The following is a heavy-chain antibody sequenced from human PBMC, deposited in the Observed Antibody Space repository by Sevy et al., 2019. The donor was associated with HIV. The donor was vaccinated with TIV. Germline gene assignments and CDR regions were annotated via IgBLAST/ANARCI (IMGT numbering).Heavy chain of an antibody. V-gene: IGHV5-51*01. CDR3: ARRQGYYDSSGLNYFDH. CDR2: MYGGDSDT. CDR1: GYDFPTYW. J-gene: IGHJ4*02. Sequence: GESLKIYCKVSGYDFPTYWIGWVRQTPGKGLEWVGIMYGGDSDTTYSPSFQGQVTMSVDKSITNAFLQWSSLKASDTAIYYCARRQGYYDSSGLNYFDHWGQGTLVTVSS. D-gene: IGHD3-22*01.